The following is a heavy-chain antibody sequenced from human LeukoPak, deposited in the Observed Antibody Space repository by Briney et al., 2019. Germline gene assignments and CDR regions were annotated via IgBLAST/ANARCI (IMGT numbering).Heavy chain of an antibody. CDR2: ISAYNGNT. D-gene: IGHD6-13*01. CDR1: GYTFTSYG. V-gene: IGHV1-18*01. J-gene: IGHJ4*02. CDR3: ARDRLIAAAGAGLDY. Sequence: GASVKVSCKASGYTFTSYGISWVRQAPGQGLEWMGWISAYNGNTNYAQKLQGRVTMTTDTSTSTAYMELSRLRSDDTAVYYCARDRLIAAAGAGLDYWGQGTLVTVSS.